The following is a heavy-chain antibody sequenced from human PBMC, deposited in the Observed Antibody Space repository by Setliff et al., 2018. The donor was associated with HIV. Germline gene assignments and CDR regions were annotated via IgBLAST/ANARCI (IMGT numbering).Heavy chain of an antibody. CDR2: ISAYNGNT. Sequence: ASVKVSCKASGYTFTSYGISWVRQAPGQGLEWMGWISAYNGNTNYAQKLQGRVTVTTDTSASTAYMELRSLRSDDTAVYYCARGSITMIVVVAHLGAFDIWGQGTMVTVSS. J-gene: IGHJ3*02. V-gene: IGHV1-18*01. CDR1: GYTFTSYG. D-gene: IGHD3-22*01. CDR3: ARGSITMIVVVAHLGAFDI.